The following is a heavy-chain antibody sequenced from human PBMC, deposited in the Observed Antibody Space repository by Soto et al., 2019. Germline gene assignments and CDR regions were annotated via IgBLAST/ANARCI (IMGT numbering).Heavy chain of an antibody. J-gene: IGHJ5*02. CDR2: IDPMFDTS. Sequence: QVRLEQSGPEVKKPGSSVRVSCQASGGALTSYPIHWVRQAPGQGLEWMGVIDPMFDTSNLAEKFKARVILTADASTKTVYLDLTGLRSDDTAVYFCATYPRPYNWVDLWRRGTLLTVSS. D-gene: IGHD2-21*01. CDR1: GGALTSYP. CDR3: ATYPRPYNWVDL. V-gene: IGHV1-69*01.